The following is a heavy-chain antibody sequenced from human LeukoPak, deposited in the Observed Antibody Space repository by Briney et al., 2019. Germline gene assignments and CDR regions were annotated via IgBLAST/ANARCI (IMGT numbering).Heavy chain of an antibody. CDR2: INHSGST. CDR3: ARALSRYFDWLPRFDP. J-gene: IGHJ5*02. D-gene: IGHD3-9*01. CDR1: GGSFSGYY. V-gene: IGHV4-34*01. Sequence: KSSETLSLTCAVYGGSFSGYYWSWIRQPPGKGLEWIGEINHSGSTNYNPSLKSRVTISVDTSKNQFSLKLSSVTAADTAVYYCARALSRYFDWLPRFDPWGQGTLVTVSS.